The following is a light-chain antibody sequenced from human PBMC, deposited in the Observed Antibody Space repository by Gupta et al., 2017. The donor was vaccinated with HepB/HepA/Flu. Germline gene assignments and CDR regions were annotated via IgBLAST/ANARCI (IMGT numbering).Light chain of an antibody. V-gene: IGKV3-15*01. CDR2: EVS. CDR1: QDIRTS. CDR3: QHYNDWPPWT. Sequence: EIVMTQSPATLSVSPGERATLSCWASQDIRTSLAWYQQKPGQAPRLLLFEVSLRATGVPARFRGSGSGTEFTLTISSLQSEDFAIYYCQHYNDWPPWTFGQGTKVEIK. J-gene: IGKJ1*01.